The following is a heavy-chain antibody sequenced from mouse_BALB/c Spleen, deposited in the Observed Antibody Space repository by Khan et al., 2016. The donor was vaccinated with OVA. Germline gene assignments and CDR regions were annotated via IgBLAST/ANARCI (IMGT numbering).Heavy chain of an antibody. CDR3: ARSGWLQGLFGY. CDR2: INPSYVGT. D-gene: IGHD2-2*01. J-gene: IGHJ3*01. CDR1: GFSFTDYM. Sequence: VQLKESGPELVKPGASVKISCKTSGFSFTDYMMLWVKQSHGKSLEWIGSINPSYVGTTYNLKFKDKATLTVDKSSNTAYMQLNSLTSEDSAVYYCARSGWLQGLFGYWGQGTLVTVSA. V-gene: IGHV1S135*01.